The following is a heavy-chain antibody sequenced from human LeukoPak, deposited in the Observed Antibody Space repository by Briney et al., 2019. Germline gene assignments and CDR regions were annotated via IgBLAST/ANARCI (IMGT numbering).Heavy chain of an antibody. Sequence: GESLKISCQGSGYIFTSYWIGWARQLPGKGLEWMRVIYPGDSDTRYSPSLQGQFTLPAHKPISPASPKWNTLKASDCPLYFCARNGGWGDCDYWGQGTLVTVSS. D-gene: IGHD3-16*01. V-gene: IGHV5-51*04. J-gene: IGHJ4*02. CDR3: ARNGGWGDCDY. CDR2: IYPGDSDT. CDR1: GYIFTSYW.